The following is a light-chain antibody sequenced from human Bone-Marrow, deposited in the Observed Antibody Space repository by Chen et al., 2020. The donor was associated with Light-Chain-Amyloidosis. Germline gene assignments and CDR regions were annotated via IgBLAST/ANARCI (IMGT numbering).Light chain of an antibody. J-gene: IGLJ1*01. V-gene: IGLV2-14*01. CDR2: EVT. CDR3: SSYTITNTLV. Sequence: QSPLTQPSSVSGSPGQPITISCTGTSSDVGCDNHFSWYQQHPDKAPKLMIYEVTNRPSWVPDRFSGSKSDNTASLTISGLQTEDEADYFCSSYTITNTLVFGSGTRVTVL. CDR1: SSDVGCDNH.